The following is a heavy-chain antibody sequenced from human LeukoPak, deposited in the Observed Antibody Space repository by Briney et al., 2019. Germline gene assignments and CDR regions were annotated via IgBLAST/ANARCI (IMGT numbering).Heavy chain of an antibody. CDR1: GGSISSYY. D-gene: IGHD3-16*01. J-gene: IGHJ6*03. CDR3: ARLARDYVWGSYVRDYYYYYMDV. CDR2: IYTSGST. Sequence: PSETLSLTCTVSGGSISSYYWSWIRQPAGKGLEWIGRIYTSGSTNYNPSLKSRVTMSVDTSKNQFSLKLSSVTAADTAVYYCARLARDYVWGSYVRDYYYYYMDVWGKGTTVTISS. V-gene: IGHV4-4*07.